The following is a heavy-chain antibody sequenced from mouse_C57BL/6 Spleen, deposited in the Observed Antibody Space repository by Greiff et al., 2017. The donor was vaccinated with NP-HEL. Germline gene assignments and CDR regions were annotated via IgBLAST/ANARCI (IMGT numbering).Heavy chain of an antibody. Sequence: QVHVKQSGAELVKPGASVKISCKASGYAFSSYWMNWVKQRPGKGLEWIGQIYPGDGDTNYNGKFKGKATLTADKSSSTAYMQLSSLTSEDSAVYFCARKDYYGSTSWFAYWGQGTLVTVSA. CDR3: ARKDYYGSTSWFAY. CDR1: GYAFSSYW. CDR2: IYPGDGDT. V-gene: IGHV1-80*01. D-gene: IGHD1-1*01. J-gene: IGHJ3*01.